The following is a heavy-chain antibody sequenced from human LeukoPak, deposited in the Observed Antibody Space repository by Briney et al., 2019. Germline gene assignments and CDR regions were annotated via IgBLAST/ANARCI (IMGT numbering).Heavy chain of an antibody. Sequence: ASVKVSCKASGYTFTGYYMHWVRQAPGQGLEWMGRINPNSGGTNYAQKFQGRVTMTRDTSISTAYMELSRLRSDDTAVYYCARGGRQWLVFGMVPHAFGIWGQGTMVTVSS. J-gene: IGHJ3*02. CDR1: GYTFTGYY. D-gene: IGHD6-19*01. V-gene: IGHV1-2*06. CDR3: ARGGRQWLVFGMVPHAFGI. CDR2: INPNSGGT.